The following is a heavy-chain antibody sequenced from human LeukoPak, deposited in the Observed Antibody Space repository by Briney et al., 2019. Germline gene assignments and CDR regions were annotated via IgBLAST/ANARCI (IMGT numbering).Heavy chain of an antibody. Sequence: GGSLRLSCAASGVTDSNNYMNWVRQAPGKGLEWVSVIYDGGSTYYADSVKGRFTISRDNSKNTLYLQMNSLRTEDTAVYYCAGAWNGDYCFEYWGQGILVTVSS. J-gene: IGHJ4*02. V-gene: IGHV3-66*02. D-gene: IGHD4-17*01. CDR1: GVTDSNNY. CDR3: AGAWNGDYCFEY. CDR2: IYDGGST.